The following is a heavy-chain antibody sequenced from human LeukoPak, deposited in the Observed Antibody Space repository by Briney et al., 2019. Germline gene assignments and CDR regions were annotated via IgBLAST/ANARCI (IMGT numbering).Heavy chain of an antibody. V-gene: IGHV4-59*01. CDR3: ARVGYYFWSGYYDDAFDI. D-gene: IGHD3-3*01. CDR2: IYYSGST. J-gene: IGHJ3*02. CDR1: GGSISSYY. Sequence: SETLSLTCTVSGGSISSYYWSWIRQPPGKGLEWIGYIYYSGSTNYNPSLKSRVTISVDTSKNQFSLKLSSVTAADTAVYYCARVGYYFWSGYYDDAFDIWGQGTMVTVSS.